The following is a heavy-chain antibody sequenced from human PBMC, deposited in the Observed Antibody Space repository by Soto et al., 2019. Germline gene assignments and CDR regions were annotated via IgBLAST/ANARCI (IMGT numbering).Heavy chain of an antibody. CDR3: AIISGRDGYNYLDFDY. CDR1: GGTFSSYT. CDR2: IIPILGIA. Sequence: QVQLVQSGAEVKKPGSSVKVSCKASGGTFSSYTISWVRQAPGQGLEWMGRIIPILGIANYAQKFQGRVTITEDKSTSTAYMELSSLRSEDTAVYYCAIISGRDGYNYLDFDYWGQGTLVTVSS. V-gene: IGHV1-69*02. D-gene: IGHD5-12*01. J-gene: IGHJ4*02.